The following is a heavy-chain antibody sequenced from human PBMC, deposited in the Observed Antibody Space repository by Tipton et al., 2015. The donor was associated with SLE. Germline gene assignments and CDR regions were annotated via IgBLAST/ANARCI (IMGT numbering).Heavy chain of an antibody. V-gene: IGHV3-48*03. D-gene: IGHD6-19*01. J-gene: IGHJ4*02. CDR1: GFTFSSYE. CDR3: AREAPSGWFGY. Sequence: SLRLSCAASGFTFSSYEMNWVRQAPGKGLEWVSYISSSGSTIYYADSVKGRFTISRDNAKNSLYLQMNSLRAEDTAVYYCAREAPSGWFGYWGQGTLVTVSS. CDR2: ISSSGSTI.